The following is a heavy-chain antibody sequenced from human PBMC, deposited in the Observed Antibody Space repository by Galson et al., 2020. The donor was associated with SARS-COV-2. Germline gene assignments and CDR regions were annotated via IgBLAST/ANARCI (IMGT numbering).Heavy chain of an antibody. V-gene: IGHV5-51*01. CDR3: ARRNYDFWSGYYTDGDYYYYYMDG. Sequence: GESLKISCKGSGYSFTSYWIGWVRQMPGKGLEWMGIIYPGDSDTRYSPSFQGQVTISADKSISTAYLQWSSLKASDTAMYYCARRNYDFWSGYYTDGDYYYYYMDGWCKGTTVTVSS. J-gene: IGHJ6*03. D-gene: IGHD3-3*01. CDR1: GYSFTSYW. CDR2: IYPGDSDT.